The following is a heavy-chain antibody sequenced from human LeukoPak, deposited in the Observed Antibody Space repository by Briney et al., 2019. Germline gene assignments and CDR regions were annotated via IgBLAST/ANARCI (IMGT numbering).Heavy chain of an antibody. CDR2: ISAYNGNT. CDR1: GYTFTSYG. V-gene: IGHV1-18*01. D-gene: IGHD3-16*01. J-gene: IGHJ6*02. CDR3: ARFYDYVWGSYHYGMDV. Sequence: ASVKVSCKASGYTFTSYGISWVRQAPRQGLEWMGWISAYNGNTNYAQKLQGRVTMTTDTSTSTAYMELRSLRSDDTAVYYCARFYDYVWGSYHYGMDVWGQGTTVTVSS.